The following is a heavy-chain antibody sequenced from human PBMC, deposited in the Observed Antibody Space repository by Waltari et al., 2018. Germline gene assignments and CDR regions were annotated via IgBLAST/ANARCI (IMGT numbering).Heavy chain of an antibody. CDR1: GGPVSSGGYY. Sequence: QVQLQESGPGLAKPSQTLSLTCTVSGGPVSSGGYYWSWIRQPPGTGLEWIGYIDYNGSSYYNPSLKSRVTILGGTSKNQFSLKLTSVTAADTAVYYCARGGAAAGNFNYWGQGTLVTVSS. CDR3: ARGGAAAGNFNY. D-gene: IGHD6-13*01. J-gene: IGHJ4*02. V-gene: IGHV4-31*03. CDR2: IDYNGSS.